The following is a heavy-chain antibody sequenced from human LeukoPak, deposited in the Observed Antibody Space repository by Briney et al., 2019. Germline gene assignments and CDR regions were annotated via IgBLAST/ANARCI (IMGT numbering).Heavy chain of an antibody. Sequence: GGSLRLSCAVSGISLSNYGMSWVRQAPGKGLEWVAGISGSGGGTNYADSVKGRFTISRDNPKNTLYLQMNRLRAEDTAVYFCAKRGVVIRVILVGFHKEAYYFASWGQGALVTVSS. D-gene: IGHD3-22*01. CDR2: ISGSGGGT. V-gene: IGHV3-23*01. CDR3: AKRGVVIRVILVGFHKEAYYFAS. J-gene: IGHJ4*02. CDR1: GISLSNYG.